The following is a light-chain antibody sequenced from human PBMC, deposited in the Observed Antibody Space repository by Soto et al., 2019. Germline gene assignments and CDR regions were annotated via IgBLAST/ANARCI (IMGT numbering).Light chain of an antibody. Sequence: DIQMTQSPSTLSASVGDRVTIACRASQTINDWLAWYQQKPGKAPNLLIYIASNVQSGVPSRFSGSGSGTDFTLTISSLHPEDFATYYCQQDYSIPITFGQGTRLEIK. J-gene: IGKJ5*01. CDR1: QTINDW. V-gene: IGKV1-5*01. CDR2: IAS. CDR3: QQDYSIPIT.